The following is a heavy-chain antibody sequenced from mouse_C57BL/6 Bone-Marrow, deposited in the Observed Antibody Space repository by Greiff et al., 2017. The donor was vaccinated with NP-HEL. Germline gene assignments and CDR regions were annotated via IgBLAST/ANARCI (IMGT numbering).Heavy chain of an antibody. J-gene: IGHJ1*03. D-gene: IGHD1-1*01. V-gene: IGHV14-1*01. CDR3: TTEAITTVVATPLNFDV. Sequence: EVHLVESGAELVRPGASVKLSCTASGFNIKDYYMHWVKQRPEQGLEWIGRIDPEDGDTEYAPKFQGKATMTADTSSNTAYLQLSSLTSEDTAVYYCTTEAITTVVATPLNFDVWGTGTTVTVSS. CDR1: GFNIKDYY. CDR2: IDPEDGDT.